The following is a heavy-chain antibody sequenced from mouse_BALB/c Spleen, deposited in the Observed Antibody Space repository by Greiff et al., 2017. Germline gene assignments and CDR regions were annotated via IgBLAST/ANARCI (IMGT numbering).Heavy chain of an antibody. V-gene: IGHV3-2*02. D-gene: IGHD2-3*01. CDR2: ISYSGST. CDR3: ARVYDYLDY. CDR1: GYSITSDYA. Sequence: DVKLVESGPGLVKPSQSLSLTCTVTGYSITSDYAWNWIRQFPGNKLEWMGYISYSGSTSYNPSLKSRISITRDTSKNQFFLQLNSVTTEDTATYYCARVYDYLDYWGQGTTLTVSS. J-gene: IGHJ2*01.